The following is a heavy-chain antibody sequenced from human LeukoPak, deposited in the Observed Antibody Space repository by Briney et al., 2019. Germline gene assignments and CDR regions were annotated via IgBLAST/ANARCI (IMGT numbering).Heavy chain of an antibody. CDR2: ISLTGLT. CDR1: GCTISNTNW. D-gene: IGHD2-8*01. V-gene: IGHV4-4*02. J-gene: IGHJ4*02. Sequence: PSETLSLTGGVSGCTISNTNWWSWVSQPPGQGLEWIGEISLTGLTHYNPSLESRVTVSLDKSKDQLSLNLTSVTAADTAVYYCSRENGAFSPFGYWGQGTLVTVLS. CDR3: SRENGAFSPFGY.